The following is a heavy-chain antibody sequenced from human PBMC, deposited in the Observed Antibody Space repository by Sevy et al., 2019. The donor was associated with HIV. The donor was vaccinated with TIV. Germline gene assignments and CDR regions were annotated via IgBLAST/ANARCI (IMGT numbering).Heavy chain of an antibody. CDR2: IKQDGSEK. CDR1: GFTFSSYW. CDR3: ARDHSIAARPTYFDY. J-gene: IGHJ4*02. Sequence: GGSLRLSCAASGFTFSSYWMSWVRQAPGKGLEWVANIKQDGSEKYYVDSVKGRFTISSDNAKNSLYLQMNSLRAEDTAVYYCARDHSIAARPTYFDYWGQGTLVTVSS. V-gene: IGHV3-7*03. D-gene: IGHD6-6*01.